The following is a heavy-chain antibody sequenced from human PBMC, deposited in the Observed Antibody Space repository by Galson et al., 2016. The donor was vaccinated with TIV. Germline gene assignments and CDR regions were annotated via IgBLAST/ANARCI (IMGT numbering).Heavy chain of an antibody. D-gene: IGHD2/OR15-2a*01. CDR1: RYNFASHW. CDR3: ARHCRRGPDLSGFDV. Sequence: QSGAEVKKPGESLKISCKGSRYNFASHWIGWVRQMPGKGPEWMGIIFPGDSDTRYSPSFKGPVTMSADKSISTAYLQWSSLKASDSAIYYCARHCRRGPDLSGFDVWGHGTKVSVSS. V-gene: IGHV5-51*01. CDR2: IFPGDSDT. J-gene: IGHJ3*01.